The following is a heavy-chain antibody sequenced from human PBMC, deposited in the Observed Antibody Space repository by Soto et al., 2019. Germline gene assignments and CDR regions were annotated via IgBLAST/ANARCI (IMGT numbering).Heavy chain of an antibody. D-gene: IGHD2-2*02. CDR2: MNPNNGNT. CDR3: ARRQVLYGTAFAP. J-gene: IGHJ5*02. CDR1: GYTFTSYD. V-gene: IGHV1-8*01. Sequence: QVQLVQSGAEVKKPGASVKVSCKASGYTFTSYDINWVRQATGQGLEWMGWMNPNNGNTGYAQKFKGRVTMTRNTSLSTAYMERSSLRSEDTAVYYCARRQVLYGTAFAPWGQGTLVTVSS.